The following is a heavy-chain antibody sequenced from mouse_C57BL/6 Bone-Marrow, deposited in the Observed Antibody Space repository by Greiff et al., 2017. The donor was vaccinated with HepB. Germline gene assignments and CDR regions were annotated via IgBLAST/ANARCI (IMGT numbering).Heavy chain of an antibody. CDR3: ARSIYYGAWFAY. J-gene: IGHJ3*01. CDR1: GYTFTSYW. V-gene: IGHV1-64*01. CDR2: IHPNSGST. D-gene: IGHD2-1*01. Sequence: QVQLQQPGAELVKPGASVKLSCKASGYTFTSYWMHWVKQRPGQGLEWIGMIHPNSGSTNYNEKFKSKATLTVDKSSSTAYMQLSSLTSEDSAVYYCARSIYYGAWFAYWGQGTLVTVSA.